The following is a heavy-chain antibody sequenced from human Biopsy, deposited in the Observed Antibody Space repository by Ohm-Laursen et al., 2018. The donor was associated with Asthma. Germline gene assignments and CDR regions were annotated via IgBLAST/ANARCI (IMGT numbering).Heavy chain of an antibody. V-gene: IGHV3-9*01. J-gene: IGHJ4*02. CDR2: ISWNSATI. CDR3: ARGDSSNWSHYYFDY. Sequence: SLRLSCAASGFKFDEYTMHWVRQAPGKGLEWVSGISWNSATIGYADSVEGRFTISRDNAKNSVFLHMDSLRPEDTAVYYCARGDSSNWSHYYFDYWGQGTLVTVSS. CDR1: GFKFDEYT. D-gene: IGHD3-22*01.